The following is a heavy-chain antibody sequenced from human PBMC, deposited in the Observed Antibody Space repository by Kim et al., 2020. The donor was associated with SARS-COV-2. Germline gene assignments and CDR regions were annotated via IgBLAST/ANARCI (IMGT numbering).Heavy chain of an antibody. Sequence: SETLSLTCTVSGDSISSSGDYWGWIRQPPGKGLEWIGNIYYRGSTYYNPSVKSRVTISVDTSTNQFSLKLSSVTAADTAMYDCARLGREWPFYYFEYWG. J-gene: IGHJ4*01. CDR1: GDSISSSGDY. CDR3: ARLGREWPFYYFEY. CDR2: IYYRGST. V-gene: IGHV4-39*01. D-gene: IGHD3-3*01.